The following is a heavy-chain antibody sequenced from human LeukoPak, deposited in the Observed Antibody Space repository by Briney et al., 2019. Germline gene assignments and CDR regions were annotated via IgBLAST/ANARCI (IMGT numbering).Heavy chain of an antibody. D-gene: IGHD6-13*01. V-gene: IGHV4-59*08. J-gene: IGHJ3*02. Sequence: SETLSLTCTVSGGSISSYYWSWIRQPPGKGLEWIGYIYYSGSTNYNPSLKSRVTISVDTSKNQFSLKLSSVTAADTAVYYCARHRLEQQGPFDIWGQGTMVTVSS. CDR3: ARHRLEQQGPFDI. CDR1: GGSISSYY. CDR2: IYYSGST.